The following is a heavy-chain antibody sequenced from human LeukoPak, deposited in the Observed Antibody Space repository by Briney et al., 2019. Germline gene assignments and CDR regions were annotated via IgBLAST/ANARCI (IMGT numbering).Heavy chain of an antibody. D-gene: IGHD3-10*01. CDR3: ARVRDIVVVVPAAIITMVRGVMGPRHSAFDI. V-gene: IGHV4-34*09. J-gene: IGHJ3*02. CDR1: GGSFSGYY. CDR2: INHSGST. Sequence: SETLSLTCAVYGGSFSGYYWSWIRQPPGKGLEWIGEINHSGSTYYNPSLKSRVTISVDTSKNQFSLKLSSVTAADTAVYYCARVRDIVVVVPAAIITMVRGVMGPRHSAFDIWGQGTMVTVSS.